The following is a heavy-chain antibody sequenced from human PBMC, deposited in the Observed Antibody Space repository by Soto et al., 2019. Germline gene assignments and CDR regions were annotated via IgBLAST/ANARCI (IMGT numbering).Heavy chain of an antibody. CDR1: GYTFTGYY. CDR2: INPNSGGT. CDR3: ARAAYRTDYYGMDV. J-gene: IGHJ6*02. Sequence: GASVKVSCKASGYTFTGYYMHWVRQAPGQGLEWMGWINPNSGGTNYAQKFQGWVTMTRDTSISTAYMELSRLRSDDTAVYYCARAAYRTDYYGMDVWGQGTTVTVSS. D-gene: IGHD2-21*01. V-gene: IGHV1-2*04.